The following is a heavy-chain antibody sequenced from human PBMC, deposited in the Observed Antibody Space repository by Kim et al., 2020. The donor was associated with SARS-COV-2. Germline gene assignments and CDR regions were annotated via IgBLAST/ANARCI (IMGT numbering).Heavy chain of an antibody. D-gene: IGHD3-16*02. J-gene: IGHJ6*02. CDR1: GFTFSSYW. CDR3: ARDPLQPTTYYDYVWGSYRCYYYGMDV. V-gene: IGHV3-74*01. CDR2: INSDGSST. Sequence: GGSLRLSCAASGFTFSSYWMHWVRQAPGKGLVWVSRINSDGSSTSYADSVKGRFTISRDNAKNTLYLQMNSLRAEDTAVYYCARDPLQPTTYYDYVWGSYRCYYYGMDVWGQGTTVTVSS.